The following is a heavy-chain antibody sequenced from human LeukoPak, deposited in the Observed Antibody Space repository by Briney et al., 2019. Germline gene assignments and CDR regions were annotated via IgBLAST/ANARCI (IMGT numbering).Heavy chain of an antibody. V-gene: IGHV1-24*01. Sequence: ASVKVSCKVSGYTLTELSMHWVRQAPGKGLEWMGGFDPEDGETIYAQKFQGRVTMTEDTSTDTAYMELSSLKASDTAMYYCARRSGSYSSHYYFDYWGQGTLVTVSS. CDR1: GYTLTELS. D-gene: IGHD1-26*01. CDR2: FDPEDGET. J-gene: IGHJ4*02. CDR3: ARRSGSYSSHYYFDY.